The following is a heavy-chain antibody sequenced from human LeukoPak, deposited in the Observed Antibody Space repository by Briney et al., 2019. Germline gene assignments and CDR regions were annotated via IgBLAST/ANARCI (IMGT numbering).Heavy chain of an antibody. CDR3: ARLRIAVAGPFDY. CDR2: ISGYNGNT. V-gene: IGHV1-18*01. CDR1: GYTFTSYS. Sequence: ASVKVSCKASGYTFTSYSINWVRQAAGQGPEWMGWISGYNGNTNYAQKVQGRVTMTTDTSTSTAYMELRSLRSDDTAVYYCARLRIAVAGPFDYWGQGTLVTV. J-gene: IGHJ4*02. D-gene: IGHD6-19*01.